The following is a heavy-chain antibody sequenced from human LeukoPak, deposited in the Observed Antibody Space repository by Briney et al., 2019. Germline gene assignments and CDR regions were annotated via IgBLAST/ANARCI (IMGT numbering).Heavy chain of an antibody. V-gene: IGHV3-49*03. CDR2: IRSKAYGGTT. Sequence: GGSLRLSCTASGFTFGDYAMSWFRQAPGKGLEWVGFIRSKAYGGTTEYAASVKGGFTISRDDSKSIAYLQMSSLKTEDTAVYYCTRVSMILYFDYWGQGTLVTVSS. CDR3: TRVSMILYFDY. D-gene: IGHD3-16*01. CDR1: GFTFGDYA. J-gene: IGHJ4*02.